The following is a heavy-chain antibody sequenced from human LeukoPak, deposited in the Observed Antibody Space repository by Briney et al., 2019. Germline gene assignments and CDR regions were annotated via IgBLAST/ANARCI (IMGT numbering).Heavy chain of an antibody. J-gene: IGHJ4*02. D-gene: IGHD3-16*02. CDR2: MNLDGSEK. CDR3: ARDLNWMITFGGVIVPVGYFDY. Sequence: GGSLRLSCAASGFTFTSHWMSWVRQAPGKGLEWVARMNLDGSEKYYVDSVKGRFTISRDNAKNSLYLQMNSLRAEDTAVYYCARDLNWMITFGGVIVPVGYFDYWGQGTLVTVSS. CDR1: GFTFTSHW. V-gene: IGHV3-7*01.